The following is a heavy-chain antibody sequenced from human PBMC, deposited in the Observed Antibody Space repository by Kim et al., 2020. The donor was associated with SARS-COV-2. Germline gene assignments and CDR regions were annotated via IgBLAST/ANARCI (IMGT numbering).Heavy chain of an antibody. CDR3: AGGQVSSAALVLV. J-gene: IGHJ3*01. CDR1: GFTFITYW. V-gene: IGHV3-7*01. Sequence: GGSLRLSCAASGFTFITYWIIWVRQPPGKGLDWVSHIRSDGSSTDYPDSVKGRFTISRDNAKNSLYLQMNSLRAEDTAVYYCAGGQVSSAALVLVWG. D-gene: IGHD6-6*01. CDR2: IRSDGSST.